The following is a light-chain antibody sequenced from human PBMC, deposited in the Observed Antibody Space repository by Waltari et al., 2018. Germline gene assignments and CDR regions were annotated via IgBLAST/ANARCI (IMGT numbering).Light chain of an antibody. J-gene: IGKJ1*01. Sequence: DIVMTQSPATLSVSPGERATLSCRASQSVSSNLAWYQQKPGQAPRPLIFGASTRATDIPARFSGSGSGTEFTLTISSLQSEDFAVYYCLQYNDWPPWTFGQGTKVEIK. CDR2: GAS. V-gene: IGKV3-15*01. CDR1: QSVSSN. CDR3: LQYNDWPPWT.